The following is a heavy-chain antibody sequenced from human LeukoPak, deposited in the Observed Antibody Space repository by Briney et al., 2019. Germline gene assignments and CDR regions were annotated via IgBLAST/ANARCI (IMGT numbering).Heavy chain of an antibody. CDR1: GXTFSSYG. J-gene: IGHJ4*02. Sequence: PGRSLRLSCAASGXTFSSYGMHWVRQAPGKGREWVAVISYDGSNKYYADSVKGRFTISRHNSKNTLYLQINSLRAEDTAVYYCAKDPSDSSGWDNFDYWGQGTLVTVSS. CDR3: AKDPSDSSGWDNFDY. D-gene: IGHD6-19*01. CDR2: ISYDGSNK. V-gene: IGHV3-30*18.